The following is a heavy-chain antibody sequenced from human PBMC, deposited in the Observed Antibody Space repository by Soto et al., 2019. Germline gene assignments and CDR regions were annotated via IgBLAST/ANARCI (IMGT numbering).Heavy chain of an antibody. CDR2: IRSKANSYAT. D-gene: IGHD2-8*01. CDR3: ASWTNGAFFFY. J-gene: IGHJ4*02. V-gene: IGHV3-73*01. CDR1: GLTFSGSA. Sequence: GGSLRLSCAASGLTFSGSAIHCVRQASGKGLEWVGRIRSKANSYATAYAASVKGRFTISRDDSKNTAYLQMNSLKTEDTAGYYWASWTNGAFFFYWGQG.